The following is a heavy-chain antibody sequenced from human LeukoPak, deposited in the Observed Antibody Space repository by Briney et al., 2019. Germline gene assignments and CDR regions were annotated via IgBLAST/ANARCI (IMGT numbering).Heavy chain of an antibody. J-gene: IGHJ4*02. CDR1: GFTFSNAW. V-gene: IGHV3-15*01. Sequence: GGSLRLSCAASGFTFSNAWMSWVRQAPGKGLEWVGRITKKTDGGTTEYAAPVKGRFTISRDDSKDTLYLQMNSLKTEDTAGYYCTRGPRPFDYWGQGTLVTVSS. CDR3: TRGPRPFDY. CDR2: ITKKTDGGTT.